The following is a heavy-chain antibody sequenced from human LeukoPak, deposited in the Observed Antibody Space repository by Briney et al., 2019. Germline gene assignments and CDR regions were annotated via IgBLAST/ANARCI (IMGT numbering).Heavy chain of an antibody. CDR2: VKPDGNDK. V-gene: IGHV3-7*05. Sequence: PGGSLRLSCAASGFTFSSYWMDWFRQAPGKGLEWVANVKPDGNDKYYAGSVKGRFTISRDNAQNSLYLQMNSLRAEDTAVYYCARDLDYWGQGTLVTVSS. CDR3: ARDLDY. CDR1: GFTFSSYW. J-gene: IGHJ4*02.